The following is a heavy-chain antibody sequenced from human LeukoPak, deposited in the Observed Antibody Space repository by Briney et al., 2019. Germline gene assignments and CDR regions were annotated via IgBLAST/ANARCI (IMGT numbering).Heavy chain of an antibody. D-gene: IGHD1-14*01. Sequence: ASVKVSCKASAYTFTGYYLHWVRQAPGQPLQKRRWIDPNNGDTEYAQKFQGRVTMTRDRSISTAYMELGRLTSDDTGVYYCARRSRNGLDAFDIWGQGTMVTVSS. CDR1: AYTFTGYY. J-gene: IGHJ3*02. V-gene: IGHV1-2*02. CDR2: IDPNNGDT. CDR3: ARRSRNGLDAFDI.